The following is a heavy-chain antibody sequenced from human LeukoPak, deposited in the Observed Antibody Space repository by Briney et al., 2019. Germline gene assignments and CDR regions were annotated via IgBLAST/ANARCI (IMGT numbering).Heavy chain of an antibody. Sequence: ASGKVSCKVSGGTFSSYAISWVRQAPGQGLEWMGEIIPIFGTANYAQKFQGRVTITADESTSTAYMELSSLRSEDTAVYYCARGGGYSYVNFDYWGQGTLVTVSS. CDR3: ARGGGYSYVNFDY. D-gene: IGHD5-18*01. V-gene: IGHV1-69*13. CDR2: IIPIFGTA. CDR1: GGTFSSYA. J-gene: IGHJ4*02.